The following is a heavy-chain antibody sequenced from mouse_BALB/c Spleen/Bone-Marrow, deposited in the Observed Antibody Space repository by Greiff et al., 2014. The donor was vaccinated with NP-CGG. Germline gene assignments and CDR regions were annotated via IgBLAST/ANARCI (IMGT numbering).Heavy chain of an antibody. CDR2: IDTSDSYT. D-gene: IGHD4-1*01. J-gene: IGHJ3*01. Sequence: VQLQQSGAELVMPGASVKMSCKASGYTFTDYWMHWVKQRPGQGLEWIGAIDTSDSYTSYNQKFKGKATLTVVESSSTAYMQLSSLTSEDSAVYYCARGDWDDAYWGQGTLVTVSA. V-gene: IGHV1-69*01. CDR3: ARGDWDDAY. CDR1: GYTFTDYW.